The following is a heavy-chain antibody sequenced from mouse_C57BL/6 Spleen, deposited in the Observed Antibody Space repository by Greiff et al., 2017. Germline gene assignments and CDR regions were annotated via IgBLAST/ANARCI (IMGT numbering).Heavy chain of an antibody. CDR1: GYSFTDYN. CDR3: ARSRHYDYDGDYYAMDY. J-gene: IGHJ4*01. Sequence: VQLQQSGPELVKPGASVKISCKASGYSFTDYNTNWVKQSNGKSLEWIGVINPNYGTTSYNQKFKGKATLTVDQSSSTAYMQLNSLTSEDSAVYYCARSRHYDYDGDYYAMDYWGQGTSVTVSS. V-gene: IGHV1-39*01. D-gene: IGHD2-4*01. CDR2: INPNYGTT.